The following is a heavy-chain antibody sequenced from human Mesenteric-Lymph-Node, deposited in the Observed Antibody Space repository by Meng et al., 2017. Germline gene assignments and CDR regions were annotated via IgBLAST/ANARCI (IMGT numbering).Heavy chain of an antibody. D-gene: IGHD6-25*01. Sequence: ASVKVSCKASGYTFTGYYMHWVRQAPGQGLEWMGWINPNSGGTNYAQKFQGRVTMTRDTSISTAYMELSRLRSDDTAVYYCARGPLHSSATTTDYWGHGTLVTVSS. V-gene: IGHV1-2*02. CDR1: GYTFTGYY. CDR3: ARGPLHSSATTTDY. CDR2: INPNSGGT. J-gene: IGHJ4*01.